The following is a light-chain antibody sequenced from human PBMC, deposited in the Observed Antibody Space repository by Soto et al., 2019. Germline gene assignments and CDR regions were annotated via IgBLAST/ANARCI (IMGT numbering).Light chain of an antibody. CDR3: QQYETWPRT. Sequence: ETVMTQSPATLSVSPGDTATLSCRSSQNVHINLAWYQQKPGQAPTLLIYGVSARAPGVPARFSGAGSGTEFTLTIRSLQSADFPVYYCQQYETWPRTFGQGTK. J-gene: IGKJ2*01. CDR2: GVS. CDR1: QNVHIN. V-gene: IGKV3-15*01.